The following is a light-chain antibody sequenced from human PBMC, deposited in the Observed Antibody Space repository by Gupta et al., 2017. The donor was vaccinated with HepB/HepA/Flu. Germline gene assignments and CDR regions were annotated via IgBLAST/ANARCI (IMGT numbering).Light chain of an antibody. Sequence: DIQMTQSPSSLSASLGDRAIIACRASKHLDNYLHCYQQKPGKPPQLLIYIASSLQSGAPSRFSGSGSGTDFTLTISSLQPEDFATYYCQQCFSSPKTFGQGTKVEIK. CDR3: QQCFSSPKT. CDR1: KHLDNY. V-gene: IGKV1-39*01. CDR2: IAS. J-gene: IGKJ1*01.